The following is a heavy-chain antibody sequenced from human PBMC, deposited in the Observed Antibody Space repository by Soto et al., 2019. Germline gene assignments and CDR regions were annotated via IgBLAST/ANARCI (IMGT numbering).Heavy chain of an antibody. J-gene: IGHJ4*02. Sequence: SCAVAGFTFSANWMNWVRQTPGKGPEWVANMNPDGSVINYAESVKGRFTISRDNAKNSLHLQMHSLRAEDTAVYSCARGYNYLIDYWGQGTLVTVSS. D-gene: IGHD3-22*01. CDR3: ARGYNYLIDY. CDR2: MNPDGSVI. V-gene: IGHV3-7*01. CDR1: GFTFSANW.